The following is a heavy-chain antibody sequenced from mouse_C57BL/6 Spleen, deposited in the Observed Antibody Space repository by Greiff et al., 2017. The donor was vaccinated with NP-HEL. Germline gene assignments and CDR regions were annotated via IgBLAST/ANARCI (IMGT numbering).Heavy chain of an antibody. D-gene: IGHD1-1*02. V-gene: IGHV2-6-1*01. CDR2: IWSDGST. CDR1: GFSLTSYG. CDR3: ARHPSYGLYAMDY. J-gene: IGHJ4*01. Sequence: VQLQESGPGLVAPSQSLSITCTVSGFSLTSYGVHWVRQPPGKGLEWLVVIWSDGSTTYNSALKSRLSISKDNSKSQVFLKMNSLQTDDTAMYYCARHPSYGLYAMDYWGQGTSVTVSS.